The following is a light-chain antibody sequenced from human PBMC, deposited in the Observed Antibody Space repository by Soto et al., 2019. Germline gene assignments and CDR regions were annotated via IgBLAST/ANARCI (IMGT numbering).Light chain of an antibody. J-gene: IGKJ5*01. CDR1: QGISNY. CDR3: QQRHSYPIT. V-gene: IGKV1-9*01. Sequence: DIQLTQSPSFLSASVGDRVTITCRASQGISNYLAWYQQKPGKAPKLLIHSAFTLQSGVPSRFNGSGSGTEFTLTISSLQPEDFATYYCQQRHSYPITFGQGTRLEIK. CDR2: SAF.